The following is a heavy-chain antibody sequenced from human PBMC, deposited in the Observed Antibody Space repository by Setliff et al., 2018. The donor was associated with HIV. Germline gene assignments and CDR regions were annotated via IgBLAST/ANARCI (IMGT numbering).Heavy chain of an antibody. CDR3: ARDPAFGAFDV. D-gene: IGHD3-10*01. V-gene: IGHV3-7*04. J-gene: IGHJ3*01. CDR1: GFTFSSSW. Sequence: GGSLRLSCAASGFTFSSSWMTWVRQAPGRGLEYVAGMNRDGREKLYADSVKGRFSISRDNAKNSLYLQMSSLRTEDTAVYFCARDPAFGAFDVWGQGTMVTVSS. CDR2: MNRDGREK.